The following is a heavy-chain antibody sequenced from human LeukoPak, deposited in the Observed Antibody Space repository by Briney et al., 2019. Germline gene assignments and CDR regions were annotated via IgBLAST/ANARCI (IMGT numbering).Heavy chain of an antibody. Sequence: PSETLSLTCTVSGGSISSGDYYWSWIRQPPGKGLEWIGYIYYSGSTYYNPSLKSRVTISVDTSKNQFSLKLSSVTAADTAVYYCARGQMGATGGDIWGQGTMATVSS. D-gene: IGHD1-26*01. J-gene: IGHJ3*02. CDR3: ARGQMGATGGDI. CDR1: GGSISSGDYY. CDR2: IYYSGST. V-gene: IGHV4-30-4*08.